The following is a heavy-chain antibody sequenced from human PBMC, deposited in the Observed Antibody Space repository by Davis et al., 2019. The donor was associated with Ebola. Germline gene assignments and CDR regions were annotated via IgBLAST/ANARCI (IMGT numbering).Heavy chain of an antibody. CDR3: AREVFVVVTSEGPYYYYYGMDV. J-gene: IGHJ6*02. CDR1: GYTFTSHD. Sequence: AASVKVSCKASGYTFTSHDINWVRQAPGQGLEWMGWISAYNGNTNYAQKLQGRVTMTTDTSTSTAYMELRSLRSDDTAVYYCAREVFVVVTSEGPYYYYYGMDVWGQGTTVTVSS. D-gene: IGHD3-3*01. CDR2: ISAYNGNT. V-gene: IGHV1-18*01.